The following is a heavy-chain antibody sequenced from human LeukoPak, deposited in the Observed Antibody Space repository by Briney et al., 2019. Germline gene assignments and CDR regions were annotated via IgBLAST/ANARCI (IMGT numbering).Heavy chain of an antibody. CDR2: IDPSASYI. CDR1: GCDFSTHC. V-gene: IGHV5-10-1*01. Sequence: GESLGISCKGSGCDFSTHCISGVRQMPGKGLEWMGRIDPSASYINYSPSLRGHVSISADKSIDTVYLQWNSLKASDTAMYYCAIRVGNYANFDYWGQGTLVIVSS. J-gene: IGHJ4*02. D-gene: IGHD2-8*02. CDR3: AIRVGNYANFDY.